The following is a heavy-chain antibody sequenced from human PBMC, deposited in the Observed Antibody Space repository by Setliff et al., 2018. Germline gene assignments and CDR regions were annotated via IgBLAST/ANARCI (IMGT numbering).Heavy chain of an antibody. D-gene: IGHD3-3*01. CDR1: GFTFSRYW. J-gene: IGHJ4*02. CDR3: ARDGGEY. Sequence: LRLSCAASGFTFSRYWMIWVRQAPGKGLEWVSVIYSGGSTYYADSVKGRFTISRDNSKNTLYLHMNSLRAEDTAVYYCARDGGEYWGQGTLVTVSS. CDR2: IYSGGST. V-gene: IGHV3-66*01.